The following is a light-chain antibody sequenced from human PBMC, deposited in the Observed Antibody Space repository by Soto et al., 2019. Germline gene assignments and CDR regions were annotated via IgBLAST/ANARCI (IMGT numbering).Light chain of an antibody. CDR2: AAS. V-gene: IGKV1-39*01. Sequence: DIQMTQSPMSLSASVGDRVTITCRASQSINSYLNWYQQKPGKAPKLLIYAASSLQSGVPSRFSGSGSGTDFTITISSLQPEDFATYYCQQSFSKFLYTFGQGTKLEIK. J-gene: IGKJ2*01. CDR3: QQSFSKFLYT. CDR1: QSINSY.